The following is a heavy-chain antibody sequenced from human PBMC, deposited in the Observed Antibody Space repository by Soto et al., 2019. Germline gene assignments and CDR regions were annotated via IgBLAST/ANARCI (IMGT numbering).Heavy chain of an antibody. V-gene: IGHV5-10-1*01. D-gene: IGHD3-10*01. J-gene: IGHJ6*02. Sequence: GESLKISCKGSGYSFTSYWISWVRQMPGKGLEWMGRIDPSDSYTNYSPSFQGHVTISADKSISTAYLQWSSLKASDTAMYYCARKGVYGEYYYGKDVWGQGTTDTVSS. CDR3: ARKGVYGEYYYGKDV. CDR1: GYSFTSYW. CDR2: IDPSDSYT.